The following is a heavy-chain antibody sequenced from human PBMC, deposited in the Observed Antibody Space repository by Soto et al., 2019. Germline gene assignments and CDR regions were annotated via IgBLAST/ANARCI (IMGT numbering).Heavy chain of an antibody. CDR1: AGTFSSYS. D-gene: IGHD6-13*01. CDR3: ARGILTGIAAPYYYYNGMDV. V-gene: IGHV1-69*06. CDR2: IIPIFGTA. Sequence: SVKVSCKASAGTFSSYSISWVRQAPGQGLEWMGGIIPIFGTANYAQKFQGRVAITADKSTSTAYMELSSLRSEDTAVYYCARGILTGIAAPYYYYNGMDVWGQGTTVTVSS. J-gene: IGHJ6*02.